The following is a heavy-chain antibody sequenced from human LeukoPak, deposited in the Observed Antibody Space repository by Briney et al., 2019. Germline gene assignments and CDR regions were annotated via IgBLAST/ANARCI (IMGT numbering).Heavy chain of an antibody. CDR3: ARAFIAAAGRLGY. Sequence: ASVKVSCKASGYTFTGYYMHWVRQAPGQGLEWMGWINPNSGGTNYAQKFQGRVTMTRDTSISTAYMELSRLRSDDTAVYYCARAFIAAAGRLGYWGQGTLVTVSS. J-gene: IGHJ4*02. D-gene: IGHD6-13*01. V-gene: IGHV1-2*02. CDR2: INPNSGGT. CDR1: GYTFTGYY.